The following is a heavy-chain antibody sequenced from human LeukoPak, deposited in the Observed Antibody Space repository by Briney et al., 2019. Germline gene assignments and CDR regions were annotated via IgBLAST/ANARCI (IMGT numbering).Heavy chain of an antibody. D-gene: IGHD3-10*01. V-gene: IGHV3-30*04. CDR1: GFTFSGSA. CDR2: ISYDGSNK. J-gene: IGHJ4*02. Sequence: GSLRLSCAASGFTFSGSAMHWVRQAPGKGLEWVAVISYDGSNKYYADSVKGRFTISRDNSKNTLYLQMNSLRAEDTAVYYCAKDSEFYGSGSYYGLDYWGQGTLVTVSS. CDR3: AKDSEFYGSGSYYGLDY.